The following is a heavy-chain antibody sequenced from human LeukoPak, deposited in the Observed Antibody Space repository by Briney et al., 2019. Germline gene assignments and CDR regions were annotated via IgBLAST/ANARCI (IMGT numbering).Heavy chain of an antibody. CDR1: GFTFSSYE. V-gene: IGHV3-48*03. CDR2: ISSSGSTI. J-gene: IGHJ4*02. D-gene: IGHD6-13*01. Sequence: GGSLRLSCAASGFTFSSYEMNWVRQAPGKGLEWVSYISSSGSTIYYADSVKGRFTISRDNAKNSLYLQMNSLRAEDTAVYYCASSSDFIAAAGTGYFDYWGQGTLVTVSS. CDR3: ASSSDFIAAAGTGYFDY.